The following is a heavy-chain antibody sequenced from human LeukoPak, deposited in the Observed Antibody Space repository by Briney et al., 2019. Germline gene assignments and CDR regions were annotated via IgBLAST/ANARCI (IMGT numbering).Heavy chain of an antibody. Sequence: SETLSLTCTVSGDSISSSSSYWGWIRQPPGEGLEWIGSIYYSGSTYYNPSLKSRVTISVDTSKNQFSLKLSSVTAADTAVYYCARIPWSNYVPYWGQGTLVTVSS. D-gene: IGHD4-11*01. J-gene: IGHJ4*02. V-gene: IGHV4-39*07. CDR1: GDSISSSSSY. CDR2: IYYSGST. CDR3: ARIPWSNYVPY.